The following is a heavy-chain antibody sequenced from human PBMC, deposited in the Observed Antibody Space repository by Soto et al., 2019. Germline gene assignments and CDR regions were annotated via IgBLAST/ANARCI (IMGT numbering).Heavy chain of an antibody. J-gene: IGHJ2*01. D-gene: IGHD5-18*01. V-gene: IGHV4-30-4*01. CDR2: IFPSGAT. Sequence: QVQLEESGPGLVKPSQTLSLMCTVSGVPISGSDYHWSWIRQSPGKGLEWIGYIFPSGATHYNSSLVSRITMSVETSKSQFSLRLTAVTAADTAVYFCARGSAAKRYFDLWGRVTLVTVAS. CDR1: GVPISGSDYH. CDR3: ARGSAAKRYFDL.